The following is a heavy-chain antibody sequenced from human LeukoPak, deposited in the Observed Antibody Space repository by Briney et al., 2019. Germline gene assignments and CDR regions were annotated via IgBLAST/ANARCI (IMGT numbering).Heavy chain of an antibody. CDR3: AKDAYYYYGMDV. CDR2: ISGSGGST. V-gene: IGHV3-23*01. Sequence: GGSLRLSCAASGLTFSSYAMSWVRQAPGKGLEWVSAISGSGGSTYYADSVKGRFTISRDNSKNTLHLQMNSLRAEDTAVYYCAKDAYYYYGMDVWGQGTTVTVSS. J-gene: IGHJ6*02. CDR1: GLTFSSYA.